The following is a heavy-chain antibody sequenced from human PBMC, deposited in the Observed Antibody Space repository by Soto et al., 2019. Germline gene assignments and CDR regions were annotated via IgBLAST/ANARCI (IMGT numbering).Heavy chain of an antibody. Sequence: GGSLRLSCAASGFTFSSYGMHWVRQAPGEWLEWVALISYHGSNQYYGDSVKGRFTISRDNSKNMLYLQMNSLRAEDTAVYFCAKGYCSSTSCPYYYYYYAMDVWGQGXTVTVFS. J-gene: IGHJ6*02. CDR1: GFTFSSYG. V-gene: IGHV3-30*18. CDR3: AKGYCSSTSCPYYYYYYAMDV. D-gene: IGHD2-2*01. CDR2: ISYHGSNQ.